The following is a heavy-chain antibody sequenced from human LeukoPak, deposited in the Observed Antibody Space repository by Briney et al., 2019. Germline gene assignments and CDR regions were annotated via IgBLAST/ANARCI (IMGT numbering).Heavy chain of an antibody. CDR2: ISSSSSHI. V-gene: IGHV3-21*01. Sequence: GGSLRLSCAASGFTFTSYSMIWVRQAPGKGLEWVSSISSSSSHIYYADSVKGRFTISRDNAKSSLYLQMNSLRAEDTAVYYCARDYYGDYYFDYWGQGTLVTVSS. CDR3: ARDYYGDYYFDY. J-gene: IGHJ4*02. D-gene: IGHD4-17*01. CDR1: GFTFTSYS.